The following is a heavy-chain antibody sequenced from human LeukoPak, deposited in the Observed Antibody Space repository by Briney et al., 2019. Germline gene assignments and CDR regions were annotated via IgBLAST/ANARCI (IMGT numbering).Heavy chain of an antibody. J-gene: IGHJ6*03. V-gene: IGHV4-59*01. Sequence: PSETLSLTCAVSGGSISSYYWSWIRQPPGKGLEWIGYIYYSGSTNYNPSLKSRVTISVDTSMNQFSLKLSSVTAADTAVYYCARGLRERDYDFWSGYFHATRYYYMDVWGKGTTVTVSS. CDR1: GGSISSYY. D-gene: IGHD3-3*01. CDR2: IYYSGST. CDR3: ARGLRERDYDFWSGYFHATRYYYMDV.